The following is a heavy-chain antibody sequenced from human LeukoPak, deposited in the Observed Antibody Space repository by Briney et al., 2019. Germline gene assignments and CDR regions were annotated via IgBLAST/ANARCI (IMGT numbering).Heavy chain of an antibody. J-gene: IGHJ6*03. Sequence: SETLSLTCAVYGGSFSGYYWSWIRQPPGKGLEWIREINHSGSTNYNPSLKSRVTISVDTSKNQFSLKLSSVTAADTAVYYCARKPAPRCSSSSTYYYYYYMDVWGKGTTVTVSS. V-gene: IGHV4-34*01. D-gene: IGHD6-6*01. CDR2: INHSGST. CDR3: ARKPAPRCSSSSTYYYYYYMDV. CDR1: GGSFSGYY.